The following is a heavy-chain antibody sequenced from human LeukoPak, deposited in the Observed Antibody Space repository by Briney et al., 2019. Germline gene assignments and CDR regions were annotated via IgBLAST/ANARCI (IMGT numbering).Heavy chain of an antibody. CDR3: AKDLVGYCTGGVCPYFDY. D-gene: IGHD2-8*02. CDR2: ISGSGGST. Sequence: GESLRLSCAASGFTFSSYAMSWVRQAPGKGLEWVSAISGSGGSTYYADSVKGRFTISRDNSKNTLYLQMNSLRAEDTAVYYCAKDLVGYCTGGVCPYFDYWGQGTLVTVPS. J-gene: IGHJ4*02. V-gene: IGHV3-23*01. CDR1: GFTFSSYA.